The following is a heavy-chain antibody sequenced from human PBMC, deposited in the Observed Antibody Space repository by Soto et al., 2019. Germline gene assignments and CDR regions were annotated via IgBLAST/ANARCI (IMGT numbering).Heavy chain of an antibody. V-gene: IGHV3-30-3*01. Sequence: QVQLVESGGGVVQPGRSLRLSCAASGFTFSSYAMHWVRQAPGKGLEWVAVISYDGSNKYYADSVKGRFTISRDNSKNKLYLQMNSLRAEDTAVYYCARDIGYYDFWSGYPNGGHGMDVWGQGTTVTVSS. CDR2: ISYDGSNK. CDR3: ARDIGYYDFWSGYPNGGHGMDV. D-gene: IGHD3-3*01. CDR1: GFTFSSYA. J-gene: IGHJ6*02.